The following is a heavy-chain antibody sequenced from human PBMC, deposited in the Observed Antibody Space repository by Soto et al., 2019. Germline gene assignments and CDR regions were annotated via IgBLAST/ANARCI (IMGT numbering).Heavy chain of an antibody. CDR1: GYSFISYW. CDR2: IDPSSSFT. CDR3: ASRAPYSSGYYEDY. J-gene: IGHJ4*02. Sequence: GESLKISCKGSGYSFISYWISWVRQMPGKGLEWMGRIDPSSSFTDYSPSFQGHVTISADRSISTAYLQWSSLKASDTAMYYCASRAPYSSGYYEDYWGQGTLVTVSS. D-gene: IGHD3-22*01. V-gene: IGHV5-10-1*01.